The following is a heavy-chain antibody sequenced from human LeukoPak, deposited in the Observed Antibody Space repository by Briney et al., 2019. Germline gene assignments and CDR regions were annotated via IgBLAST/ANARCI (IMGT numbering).Heavy chain of an antibody. CDR3: ATRLTGLVRYFDY. D-gene: IGHD6-6*01. CDR2: FDPEDGET. Sequence: ASVKVSCKVSGYTLTELSVHWVRQAPGKGLEWMGGFDPEDGETIYAQKFQGRVTMTEDTSTDTAYMELSSLRSEDTAVYYCATRLTGLVRYFDYWGQGTLVTVSS. J-gene: IGHJ4*02. V-gene: IGHV1-24*01. CDR1: GYTLTELS.